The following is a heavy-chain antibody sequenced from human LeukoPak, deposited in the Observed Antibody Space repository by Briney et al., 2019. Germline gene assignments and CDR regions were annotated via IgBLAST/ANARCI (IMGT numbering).Heavy chain of an antibody. Sequence: PSETLSLTCTVSGGSISSSSYYWGWIRQPPGKGPEWIGSIYYSGSTYYNPSLKSRVTISVDTSKNQFSLKLSSVTAADTAVYYCARLTVGDWYFDLWGRGTLVTVSS. D-gene: IGHD4-23*01. CDR3: ARLTVGDWYFDL. J-gene: IGHJ2*01. V-gene: IGHV4-39*01. CDR2: IYYSGST. CDR1: GGSISSSSYY.